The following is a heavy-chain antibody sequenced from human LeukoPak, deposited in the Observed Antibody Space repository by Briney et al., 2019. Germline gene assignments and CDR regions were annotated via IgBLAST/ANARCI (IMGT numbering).Heavy chain of an antibody. Sequence: ASVKVSCKASGYTFTSYGISWVRQAPGQGLEWMGWISAYNGNTNYAQKLQGRVTMTTDTSTSTAYMELRSLRSDDTAVYYCVRDAPAVPAAANPGGYYYYGMDVWGQGTTVTVSS. J-gene: IGHJ6*02. D-gene: IGHD2-2*01. CDR3: VRDAPAVPAAANPGGYYYYGMDV. V-gene: IGHV1-18*01. CDR2: ISAYNGNT. CDR1: GYTFTSYG.